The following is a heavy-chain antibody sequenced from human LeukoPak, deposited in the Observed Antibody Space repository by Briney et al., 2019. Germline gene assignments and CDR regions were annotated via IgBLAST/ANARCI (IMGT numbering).Heavy chain of an antibody. CDR2: ISSSGSII. J-gene: IGHJ4*02. CDR1: GFTFSDYS. Sequence: GGSLRLSCAASGFTFSDYSMNWVRQAPGKGLEWVSYISSSGSIIHYADAVKGRFTTSRDNAKNSLHLQMNSLRAEDTAIYYCARVRGYGSESFDYWGQGTLVTVSS. D-gene: IGHD3-10*01. CDR3: ARVRGYGSESFDY. V-gene: IGHV3-48*04.